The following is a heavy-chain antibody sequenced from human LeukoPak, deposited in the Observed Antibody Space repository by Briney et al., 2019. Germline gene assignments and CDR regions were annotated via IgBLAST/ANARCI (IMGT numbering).Heavy chain of an antibody. CDR3: ARGKIYDYSWFDP. Sequence: PSETLSLTCTVSGGSISSYYWSWIRQPPGKGLEWIGYIHYSGSTNYDPSLKSRVTISVDTSKNQFSLKLSSVTAADTAVYYCARGKIYDYSWFDPWGQGTLVTVSS. D-gene: IGHD5/OR15-5a*01. J-gene: IGHJ5*02. V-gene: IGHV4-59*01. CDR1: GGSISSYY. CDR2: IHYSGST.